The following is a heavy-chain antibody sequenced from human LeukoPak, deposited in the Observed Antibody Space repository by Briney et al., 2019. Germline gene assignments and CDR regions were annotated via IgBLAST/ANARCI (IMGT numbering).Heavy chain of an antibody. J-gene: IGHJ5*02. CDR3: ARKRDWFDP. CDR2: IYYTGNT. V-gene: IGHV4-59*01. CDR1: GGSISGYY. Sequence: PSETLSLTCSVSGGSISGYYWSWIRQPPGKGREWIGYIYYTGNTNYNPSLKSRVTISVDTSKNQFTLKLSSVTAADTAVYYCARKRDWFDPWGQGTLVTVSS.